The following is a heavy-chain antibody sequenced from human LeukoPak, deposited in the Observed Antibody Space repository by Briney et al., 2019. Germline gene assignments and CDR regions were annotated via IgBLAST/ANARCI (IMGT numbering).Heavy chain of an antibody. D-gene: IGHD2-15*01. CDR3: ARDDGVVVAAPFDY. J-gene: IGHJ4*02. Sequence: ASVKVSCKASGYTFTGYYMHWVRQAPGQGLEWMGWINPNSGGTNYAQKFQGRVTMTRDTSISTAYMELSRLRSDDTAVYYCARDDGVVVAAPFDYWGQGTLVTVSS. V-gene: IGHV1-2*02. CDR1: GYTFTGYY. CDR2: INPNSGGT.